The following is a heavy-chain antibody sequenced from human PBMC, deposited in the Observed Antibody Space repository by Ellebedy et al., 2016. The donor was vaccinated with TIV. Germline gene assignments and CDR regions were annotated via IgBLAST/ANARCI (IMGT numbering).Heavy chain of an antibody. D-gene: IGHD3-16*01. CDR1: GFSFSEYA. V-gene: IGHV3-23*01. Sequence: GESLKISCAASGFSFSEYAMSWVRQAPGKGPEWVSHISKTGDVISYADSVKGRFTISKDKSKNTLDLQMNSLRAEDTSIYYCANLAGGLYWYLNGWGRGVLATVSS. CDR2: ISKTGDVI. CDR3: ANLAGGLYWYLNG. J-gene: IGHJ2*01.